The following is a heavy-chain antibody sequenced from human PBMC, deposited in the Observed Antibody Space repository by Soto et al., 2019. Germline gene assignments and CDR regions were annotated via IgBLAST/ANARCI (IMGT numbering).Heavy chain of an antibody. CDR1: GGSISSSSYY. CDR3: ARPTFERVAARPGDGNWFDP. Sequence: SETLSLTCTVSGGSISSSSYYWGWIRQPPGKGLEWIGSIYYSGSTYYNPSLKSRVTISVDTAKNRVSLKLLAVTAADTAVYYCARPTFERVAARPGDGNWFDPWGQGTLVTVSS. CDR2: IYYSGST. D-gene: IGHD6-6*01. V-gene: IGHV4-39*01. J-gene: IGHJ5*02.